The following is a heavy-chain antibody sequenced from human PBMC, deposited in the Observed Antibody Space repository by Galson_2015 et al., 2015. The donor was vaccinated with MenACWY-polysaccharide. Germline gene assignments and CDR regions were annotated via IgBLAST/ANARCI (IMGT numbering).Heavy chain of an antibody. D-gene: IGHD1-26*01. J-gene: IGHJ4*02. Sequence: TLSLTCAVSDYSIRSGYFWGWIRQPPGKGLEWIASIFHSGTTYYNPSLKSRVTISVDTSKNQFSLKLSSVTAADTAVYYCARVEKYSGSFYVLYWGQGTLVTVSS. CDR1: DYSIRSGYF. CDR3: ARVEKYSGSFYVLY. V-gene: IGHV4-38-2*01. CDR2: IFHSGTT.